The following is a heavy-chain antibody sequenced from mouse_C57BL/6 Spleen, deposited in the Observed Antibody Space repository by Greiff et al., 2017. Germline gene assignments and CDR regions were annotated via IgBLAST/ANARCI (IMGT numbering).Heavy chain of an antibody. CDR3: ARQAVVYGNYDWFAY. D-gene: IGHD2-1*01. Sequence: VQRVESGAELVKPGASVKISCKASGYTFTDYYINWVKQRPGQGLEWIGKIGPGSGSTYYNEKFKGKATLTADKSSSTAYMQLSSLTSEDSAVYFCARQAVVYGNYDWFAYWGQGTLVTVSA. J-gene: IGHJ3*01. CDR2: IGPGSGST. V-gene: IGHV1-77*01. CDR1: GYTFTDYY.